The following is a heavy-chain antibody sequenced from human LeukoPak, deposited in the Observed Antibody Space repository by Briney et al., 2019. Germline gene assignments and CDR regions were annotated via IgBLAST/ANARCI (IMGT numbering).Heavy chain of an antibody. Sequence: GGSLRLSCAASGFTFSSYAMSWVRQAPGKGLDWVSVISGSGGSTYYADSVKGRFTISRDNSKNTMYLQMNSLRAEDTAIYYCAKETSGSGCYPIDYWGQGTLVTVSS. CDR3: AKETSGSGCYPIDY. J-gene: IGHJ4*02. CDR2: ISGSGGST. V-gene: IGHV3-23*01. D-gene: IGHD3-10*01. CDR1: GFTFSSYA.